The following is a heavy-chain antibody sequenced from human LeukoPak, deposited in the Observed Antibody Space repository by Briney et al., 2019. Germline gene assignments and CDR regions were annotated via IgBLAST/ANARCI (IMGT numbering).Heavy chain of an antibody. J-gene: IGHJ4*02. D-gene: IGHD2-2*01. CDR3: AKRARGYCSSTNCGTDY. V-gene: IGHV3-23*01. Sequence: GGSLRLSCVASGFTFNNYAMSWVRQAPGKGLEWVSTISGSGGSTFYADSVKGRFIISRDNSKNTVYLQTNSLRVEDAAVYFCAKRARGYCSSTNCGTDYWGQGTLVTVSS. CDR1: GFTFNNYA. CDR2: ISGSGGST.